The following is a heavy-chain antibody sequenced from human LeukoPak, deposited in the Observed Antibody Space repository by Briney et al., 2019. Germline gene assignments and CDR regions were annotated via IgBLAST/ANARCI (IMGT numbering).Heavy chain of an antibody. V-gene: IGHV3-23*01. D-gene: IGHD3-3*01. CDR3: AKVLGYYDFYDAFDI. J-gene: IGHJ3*02. Sequence: RGSLRLSCAASGFTFSSYAMSWVRQAPGKGLEWVSAISGSGGSTYYADSVKGRFTISRDNSKNTLYLQMNSLRAEDTAVYYCAKVLGYYDFYDAFDIWGQGTMVTVSS. CDR2: ISGSGGST. CDR1: GFTFSSYA.